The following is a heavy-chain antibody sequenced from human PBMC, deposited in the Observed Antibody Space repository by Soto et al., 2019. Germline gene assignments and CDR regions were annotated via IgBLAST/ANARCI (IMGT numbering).Heavy chain of an antibody. D-gene: IGHD3-22*01. CDR3: ARQIYDSDTGPNFQYYFDS. CDR1: GYSFAGYW. Sequence: PGEPLKISCRGSGYSFAGYWITWVRQKPGKGLEWMGRIDPSDSQTYYSPSFRGHVTISVTKSTTTVFLQWSSLRASDTAMYYCARQIYDSDTGPNFQYYFDSWGQGTPVTVSS. J-gene: IGHJ4*02. CDR2: IDPSDSQT. V-gene: IGHV5-10-1*01.